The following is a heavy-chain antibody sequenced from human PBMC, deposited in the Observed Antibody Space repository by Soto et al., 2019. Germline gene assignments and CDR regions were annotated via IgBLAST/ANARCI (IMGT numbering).Heavy chain of an antibody. CDR3: AGSIVVVPAAITESDAFAI. CDR2: INAGNGNT. D-gene: IGHD2-2*02. CDR1: GYTFTSYA. J-gene: IGHJ3*02. Sequence: ASVKVSCKASGYTFTSYAMHWVRQAPGQRLEWMGWINAGNGNTKYSQKFQGRVTITRDTSASTAYMELSSLRSEDTAVYYCAGSIVVVPAAITESDAFAIWGQGTMVTVSS. V-gene: IGHV1-3*01.